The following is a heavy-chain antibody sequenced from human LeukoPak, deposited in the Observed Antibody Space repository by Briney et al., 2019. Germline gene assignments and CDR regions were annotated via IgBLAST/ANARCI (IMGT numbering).Heavy chain of an antibody. CDR1: GFTFSSYW. CDR2: IRQDGSEK. J-gene: IGHJ4*02. CDR3: AKVGRVGATTRNFDY. Sequence: HPGGSLRLSCAASGFTFSSYWMSWVRQAPGKGLEWVANIRQDGSEKYYVDSVKGRFTISRDNAKNTLYLQMNSLRAEDTAVYYCAKVGRVGATTRNFDYWGQGTLVTVSS. V-gene: IGHV3-7*03. D-gene: IGHD1-26*01.